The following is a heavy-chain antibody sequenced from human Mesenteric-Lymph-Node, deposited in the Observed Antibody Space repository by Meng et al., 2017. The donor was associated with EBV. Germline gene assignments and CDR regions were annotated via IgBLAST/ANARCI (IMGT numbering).Heavy chain of an antibody. CDR1: GGSISTYY. CDR3: ARDTSFQH. J-gene: IGHJ1*01. Sequence: QVQLTGSGPGLVKPSETLSLTCIVSGGSISTYYWNWIRQPPGKGLEWIGYVYISGSTNFQSSLYNPSLNSRVTISADTSRNQVSLKLTSVTAADTAVYYCARDTSFQHWGQGTLVTVSS. CDR2: VYISGST. V-gene: IGHV4-59*01.